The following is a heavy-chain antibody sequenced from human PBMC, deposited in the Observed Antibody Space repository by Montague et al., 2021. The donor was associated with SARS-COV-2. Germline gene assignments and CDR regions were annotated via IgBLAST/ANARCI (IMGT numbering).Heavy chain of an antibody. CDR1: GFTFSSYA. V-gene: IGHV3-30-3*01. Sequence: SLSLSCAASGFTFSSYAMHWVRQAPGKGLEWVAVISYDGSNKYYADSVKGRFTISRDNSKNTLYLQMNSLSAEDTAVYYCASNRFYYGSGGHVPDYWGQGTLVTVSS. D-gene: IGHD3-10*01. J-gene: IGHJ4*01. CDR2: ISYDGSNK. CDR3: ASNRFYYGSGGHVPDY.